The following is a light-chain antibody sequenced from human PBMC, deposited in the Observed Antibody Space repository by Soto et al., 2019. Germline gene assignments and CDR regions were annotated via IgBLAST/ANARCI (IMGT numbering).Light chain of an antibody. CDR1: QSVSSY. CDR3: QQYNGYRWT. Sequence: EIVLTQSPATLSLSPGEIATLSCSASQSVSSYLAWYQQKPGQAPRLLIYDASNRATGIPARFSGSGSGTDFTLTISSLEPEDFATYYCQQYNGYRWTFGQGTKVDIK. CDR2: DAS. V-gene: IGKV3-11*01. J-gene: IGKJ1*01.